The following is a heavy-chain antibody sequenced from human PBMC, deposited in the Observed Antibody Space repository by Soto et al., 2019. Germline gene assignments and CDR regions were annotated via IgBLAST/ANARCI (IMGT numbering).Heavy chain of an antibody. Sequence: PSETLSLTCTVSGGSISSGDYYWSWIRQPPGKGLEWIGYIYYSGSTYYNPSLKSRVTISVDTSKNQSSLKLSSVTAADTAVYYCARMYSGSYYLWFDPWGQGTLVTVSS. CDR1: GGSISSGDYY. D-gene: IGHD1-26*01. CDR2: IYYSGST. V-gene: IGHV4-30-4*01. J-gene: IGHJ5*02. CDR3: ARMYSGSYYLWFDP.